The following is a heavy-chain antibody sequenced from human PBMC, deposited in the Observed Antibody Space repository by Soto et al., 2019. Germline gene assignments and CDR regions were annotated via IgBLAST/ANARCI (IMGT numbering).Heavy chain of an antibody. D-gene: IGHD3-22*01. V-gene: IGHV1-69*01. CDR1: GGTFSSYA. Sequence: QVQLVQSGAEVKKPGSSVKVSCKASGGTFSSYANSWVRQAPGQGLEWMGGIIPIFGTANYAQKFQGRVTITADESTSTAYMELSSLRSVDTAVHYCARDPMRYYYDSSGYSHYFDYWGQGTLVTVSS. CDR2: IIPIFGTA. J-gene: IGHJ4*02. CDR3: ARDPMRYYYDSSGYSHYFDY.